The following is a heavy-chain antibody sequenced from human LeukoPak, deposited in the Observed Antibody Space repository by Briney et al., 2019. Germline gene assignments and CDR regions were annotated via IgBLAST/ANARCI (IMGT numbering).Heavy chain of an antibody. V-gene: IGHV3-53*01. CDR2: IYSGGST. Sequence: GGALRLSCAASGFTVSSNYMSWVRQAPEKGLEWVSVIYSGGSTYYADSVMGRFTISRDNSKNTLYLQMNSLRAEDTAVYYCARDCGGDCSDAFDIWGQGTMVTVSS. CDR1: GFTVSSNY. CDR3: ARDCGGDCSDAFDI. J-gene: IGHJ3*02. D-gene: IGHD2-21*02.